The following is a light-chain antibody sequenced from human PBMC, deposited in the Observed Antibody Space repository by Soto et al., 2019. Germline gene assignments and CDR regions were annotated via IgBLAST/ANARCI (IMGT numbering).Light chain of an antibody. CDR1: SSDVGGYNY. CDR2: EVS. CDR3: SSYTSSGTLGV. Sequence: QSALTQPASVSGSPGQSITISCTGTSSDVGGYNYASWYQQHPGKAPKLMIYEVSNRPSGVSNRFSGSKSGNTASLTISGLQAEDEADYYCSSYTSSGTLGVFGGGTKVTVL. V-gene: IGLV2-14*01. J-gene: IGLJ3*02.